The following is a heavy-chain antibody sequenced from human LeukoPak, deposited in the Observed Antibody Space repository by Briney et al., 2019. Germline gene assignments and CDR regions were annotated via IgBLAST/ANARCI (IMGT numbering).Heavy chain of an antibody. J-gene: IGHJ4*02. Sequence: GGSLRLSCAASGFTFSSYAMTWVRQAPGKGLEWVSVISGSGGSTYYADSVKGRFTISRDNSKNTLYLQMNSLRAEDTAVYYCAKDRTKYSSSWYFDYWGQGTLVTVSS. CDR3: AKDRTKYSSSWYFDY. V-gene: IGHV3-23*01. CDR1: GFTFSSYA. CDR2: ISGSGGST. D-gene: IGHD6-13*01.